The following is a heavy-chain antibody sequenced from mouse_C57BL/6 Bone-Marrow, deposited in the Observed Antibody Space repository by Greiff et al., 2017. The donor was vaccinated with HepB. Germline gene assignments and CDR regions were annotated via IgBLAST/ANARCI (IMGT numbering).Heavy chain of an antibody. V-gene: IGHV5-12*01. Sequence: EVQLVESGGGLVQPGGSLKLSCAASGYAFSDYYMYWVRQTPEKRLEWVAYISNGGGRTYYPDTVKGRFTISRDNAKNTLYLQMSRLKSEDTAVYYCARWQLYCDYWGQGTTLTVSS. CDR3: ARWQLYCDY. J-gene: IGHJ2*01. CDR2: ISNGGGRT. CDR1: GYAFSDYY.